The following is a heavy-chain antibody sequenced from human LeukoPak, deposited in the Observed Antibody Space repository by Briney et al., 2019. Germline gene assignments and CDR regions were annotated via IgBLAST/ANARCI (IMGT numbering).Heavy chain of an antibody. J-gene: IGHJ5*02. CDR3: AKDSSGWFGP. Sequence: GGSLRLSCAASGFTFSSYGMHWVRQAPGKGLEWVAVISYDGSNKYYADSVKGRFTISRDNSKNTLYLQMNSLRAEDTAVYYCAKDSSGWFGPWGQGTLVTVSS. CDR2: ISYDGSNK. CDR1: GFTFSSYG. V-gene: IGHV3-30*18.